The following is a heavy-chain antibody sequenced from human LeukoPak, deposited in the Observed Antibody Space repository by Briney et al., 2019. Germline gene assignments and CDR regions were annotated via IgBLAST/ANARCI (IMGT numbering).Heavy chain of an antibody. V-gene: IGHV3-11*04. Sequence: GGSLRLSCVASGFTFSDHYMTWIRQAPGKGLEWVSYIHGNGNPIYYADSLKGLFIISRDNAKNSLYLQMNSLRAEDTAVYYCARGHYGLDYWGQGTLVTVSS. CDR1: GFTFSDHY. CDR2: IHGNGNPI. D-gene: IGHD3-10*01. CDR3: ARGHYGLDY. J-gene: IGHJ4*02.